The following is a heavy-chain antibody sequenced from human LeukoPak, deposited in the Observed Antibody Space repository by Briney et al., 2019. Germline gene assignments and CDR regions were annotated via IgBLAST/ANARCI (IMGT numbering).Heavy chain of an antibody. Sequence: TSQTLSLTCNVSGASVNSVDYYWSWIRQPPGKGLEWIGYIYYTGSTYYSPSLKSRISISVDTSKNQFSLKLSSVTAADTAVYYCASREGYFDYWGQGTLVTVSS. V-gene: IGHV4-30-4*01. J-gene: IGHJ4*02. CDR1: GASVNSVDYY. CDR2: IYYTGST. D-gene: IGHD5-24*01. CDR3: ASREGYFDY.